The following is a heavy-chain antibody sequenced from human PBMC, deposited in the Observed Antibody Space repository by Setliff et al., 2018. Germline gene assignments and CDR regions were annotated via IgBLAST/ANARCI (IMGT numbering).Heavy chain of an antibody. J-gene: IGHJ4*02. CDR2: IYSSGST. V-gene: IGHV4-39*01. Sequence: SETLSLTCTVSVDSISSSTYYWGWIRQPPGKGLEWIGSIYSSGSTYYNPSLKSRVTISVDTSKNQFSLKLSSVTAADTAVYYCARKRSSSSWYGDYFDYWGQGTLVTVSS. CDR1: VDSISSSTYY. D-gene: IGHD6-13*01. CDR3: ARKRSSSSWYGDYFDY.